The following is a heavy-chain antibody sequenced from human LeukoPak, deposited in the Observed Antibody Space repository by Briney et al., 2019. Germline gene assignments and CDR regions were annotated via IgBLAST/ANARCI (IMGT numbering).Heavy chain of an antibody. CDR2: IYWDDDK. CDR1: GFSLSTNGVA. V-gene: IGHV2-5*02. Sequence: SGPTLVKPTQTLTLTCTFSGFSLSTNGVAAGWIRQPPGKALEWLALIYWDDDKRYSPSLKSRLTITKDTSKNQLVLTLTNMDPVDTATYYCAHRPTATSGPSFDYWGQGTLVTVSS. J-gene: IGHJ4*02. CDR3: AHRPTATSGPSFDY. D-gene: IGHD4-17*01.